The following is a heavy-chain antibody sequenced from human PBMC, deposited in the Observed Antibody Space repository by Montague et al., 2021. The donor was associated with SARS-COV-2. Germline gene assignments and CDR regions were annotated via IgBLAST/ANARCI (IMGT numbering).Heavy chain of an antibody. CDR2: IDWDDDK. D-gene: IGHD3-10*01. CDR1: GFSLSTSGMC. J-gene: IGHJ2*01. CDR3: ARTYGSGRGSDL. V-gene: IGHV2-70*11. Sequence: PALVKPTQTLTLTCTFSGFSLSTSGMCVSWIRQPPGKALERLARIDWDDDKYYSTPLKTRLTISKDTSKNQVVLTMTNMDPVDTATYYCARTYGSGRGSDLWGRGTLVTVSS.